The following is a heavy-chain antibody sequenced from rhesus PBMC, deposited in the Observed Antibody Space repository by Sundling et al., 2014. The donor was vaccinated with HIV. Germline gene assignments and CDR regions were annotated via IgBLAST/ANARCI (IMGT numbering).Heavy chain of an antibody. J-gene: IGHJ4*01. V-gene: IGHV3-201*01. Sequence: EVQLVESGGGVVQPGGSLRLSCAASGFTFDDYAMHWVRQDPGKGLEWVSGISWSGDNTGYADSVKGRSTISRDNAKNSLYLQMNRLRAEDTGLYYCASWDCSGTDCYDSGFWGQGVLVTVSS. CDR1: GFTFDDYA. CDR3: ASWDCSGTDCYDSGF. CDR2: ISWSGDNT. D-gene: IGHD2-27*01.